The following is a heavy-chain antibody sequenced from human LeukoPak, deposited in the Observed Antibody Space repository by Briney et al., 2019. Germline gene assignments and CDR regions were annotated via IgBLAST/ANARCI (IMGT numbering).Heavy chain of an antibody. D-gene: IGHD2-21*01. V-gene: IGHV3-23*01. Sequence: PGGSLRLSCAASGFTFSSYAMSWVRQAPGKGLEWVSAISGSGGSTYYADSVKGRFTISRDNSKNTLYLQMNSLRAEDTAVYYCVKNPMVVIASHYYYYMDVWGKGTTVTVSS. CDR2: ISGSGGST. J-gene: IGHJ6*03. CDR3: VKNPMVVIASHYYYYMDV. CDR1: GFTFSSYA.